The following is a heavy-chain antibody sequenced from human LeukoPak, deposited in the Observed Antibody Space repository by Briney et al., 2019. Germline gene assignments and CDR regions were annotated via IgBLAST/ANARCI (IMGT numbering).Heavy chain of an antibody. Sequence: GGSLRLSCAASGFTFSSYGMHWVRQAPGKGREWVAFIRYDGSNKYYADSVKGRFTISRDNSKNTLYLQMNSLRAEDTAVYYCAKVGSITIFGVVMGDAFDIWGQGTMVTVSS. D-gene: IGHD3-3*01. J-gene: IGHJ3*02. CDR1: GFTFSSYG. V-gene: IGHV3-30*02. CDR3: AKVGSITIFGVVMGDAFDI. CDR2: IRYDGSNK.